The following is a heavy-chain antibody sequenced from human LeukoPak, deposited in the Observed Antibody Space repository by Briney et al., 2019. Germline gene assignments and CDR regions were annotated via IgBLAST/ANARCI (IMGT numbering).Heavy chain of an antibody. CDR1: GGSFSGYY. CDR2: INHSGST. CDR3: ARSTGYSRTYDY. J-gene: IGHJ4*02. V-gene: IGHV4-34*01. Sequence: SETLSLTCAVYGGSFSGYYWSWIRQPPGKGLEWIGEINHSGSTNYNPSLKSRVTISVDTSKNQFSLKLSSVTAADTAVYYCARSTGYSRTYDYWGQGTLVTVSS. D-gene: IGHD6-13*01.